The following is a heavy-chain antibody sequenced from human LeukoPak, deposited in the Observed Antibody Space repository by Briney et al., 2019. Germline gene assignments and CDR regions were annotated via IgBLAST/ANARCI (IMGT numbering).Heavy chain of an antibody. D-gene: IGHD5-12*01. J-gene: IGHJ4*02. Sequence: ASVKVSCKASGYTFTNYAMNWVRQAPGQGLEWMGWINAGNGNTKYSQNFQGRVTITRDTSATTAYMELSSLRSEDMAVYYCARGYSGYDWNFDYWGQGTLVTVSS. CDR2: INAGNGNT. V-gene: IGHV1-3*03. CDR1: GYTFTNYA. CDR3: ARGYSGYDWNFDY.